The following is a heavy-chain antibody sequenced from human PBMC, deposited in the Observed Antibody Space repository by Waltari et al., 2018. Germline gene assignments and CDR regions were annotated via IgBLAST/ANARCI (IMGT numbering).Heavy chain of an antibody. CDR1: GFTFIRFW. V-gene: IGHV3-7*01. D-gene: IGHD1-1*01. CDR2: IKEDGSEK. CDR3: AAPGNWNPGWFDP. J-gene: IGHJ5*02. Sequence: EAQLVESGGGWVQPGGSLRLSGCASGFTFIRFWMSRVRKAPGKGLEWVAHIKEDGSEKHYVDSVKGRFTISRYNAKNSLYLQMNILEAEDTAVYYCAAPGNWNPGWFDPWGQGTLVTVSS.